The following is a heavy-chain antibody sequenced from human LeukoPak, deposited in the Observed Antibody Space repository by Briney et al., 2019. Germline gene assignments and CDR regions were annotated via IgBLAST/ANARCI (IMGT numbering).Heavy chain of an antibody. D-gene: IGHD3-16*01. J-gene: IGHJ4*02. CDR1: GFTFTDAW. CDR2: ISYDGSNK. CDR3: ARDLNDYVTDY. Sequence: GGSLRLSCAASGFTFTDAWMTWVRQAPGKGLEWVAVISYDGSNKYYADSVKGRFTISRDNSKNTLYLQMNSLRAEDTAVYYCARDLNDYVTDYWGQGTLVTVSS. V-gene: IGHV3-30-3*01.